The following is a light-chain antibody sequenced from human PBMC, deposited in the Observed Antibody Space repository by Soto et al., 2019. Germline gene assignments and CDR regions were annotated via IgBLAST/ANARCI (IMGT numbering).Light chain of an antibody. CDR1: QSVGSTY. CDR2: GVS. CDR3: QQYGTSPLT. Sequence: EIVLTQSPGTLSLSPGERATLSCRASQSVGSTYFAWYQQKPGQAPKLLIYGVSSRATGIPDRFSGSGSGTDFALTISRLEPEDFAVYYGQQYGTSPLTFGPGTKVDI. J-gene: IGKJ3*01. V-gene: IGKV3-20*01.